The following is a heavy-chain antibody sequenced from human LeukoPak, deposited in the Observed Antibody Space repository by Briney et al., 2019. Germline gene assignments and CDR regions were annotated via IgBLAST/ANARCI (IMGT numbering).Heavy chain of an antibody. J-gene: IGHJ6*02. CDR3: ARDGSGNYGDYQWYYYYYGMDV. V-gene: IGHV1-69*05. CDR2: IIPIFGTA. CDR1: GGTFSSYA. Sequence: GASVKVSCKASGGTFSSYAISWVRQAPGQGLEWMGGIIPIFGTANYAQKLQGRVTMTTDTSTSTAYMELRSLRSDDTAAYYCARDGSGNYGDYQWYYYYYGMDVWGQGTTVTVSS. D-gene: IGHD4-17*01.